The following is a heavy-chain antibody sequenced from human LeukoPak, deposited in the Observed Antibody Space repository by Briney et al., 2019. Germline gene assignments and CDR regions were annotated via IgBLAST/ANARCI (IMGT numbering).Heavy chain of an antibody. CDR3: ANLDYDILTGYYEKAFDI. J-gene: IGHJ3*02. CDR1: GFTFSSYS. CDR2: ISSSSSYI. V-gene: IGHV3-21*04. Sequence: GGSLRLSCAASGFTFSSYSMNWVRQAPGKGLEWVSSISSSSSYIYYADSVKGRFTISRDNAKNSLYLQMNSLRAEDTAVYYCANLDYDILTGYYEKAFDIWGQGTMVTVSS. D-gene: IGHD3-9*01.